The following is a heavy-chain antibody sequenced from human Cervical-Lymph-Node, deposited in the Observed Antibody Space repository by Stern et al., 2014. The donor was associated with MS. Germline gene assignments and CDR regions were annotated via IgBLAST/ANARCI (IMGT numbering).Heavy chain of an antibody. CDR2: VDPRAGPA. Sequence: VQLVQSGAEVRKPGASVKISCMSSGYTFTDHYIHWVRQAPGQGLEWIGTVDPRAGPASVAQRFKGRVIMTRGTSTTTVYMELSNLTSEDAAVYYCARDGPPILVAAAGTFFDFWGQGTLVTVSS. J-gene: IGHJ4*02. D-gene: IGHD6-13*01. CDR1: GYTFTDHY. V-gene: IGHV1-46*01. CDR3: ARDGPPILVAAAGTFFDF.